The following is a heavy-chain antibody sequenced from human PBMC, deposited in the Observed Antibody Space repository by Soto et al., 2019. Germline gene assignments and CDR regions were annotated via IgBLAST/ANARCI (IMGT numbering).Heavy chain of an antibody. V-gene: IGHV3-33*06. Sequence: PGGSLRLSCAASGFTFSSYGMHWVRQAPGKGLEWVAVIWYDGSNKYYADSVKGRFTISRDNSKNTLYLQMNSLRAEDTAVYYCAKAPPLARSYLDYWGQGTLVTVSS. CDR1: GFTFSSYG. CDR2: IWYDGSNK. J-gene: IGHJ4*02. CDR3: AKAPPLARSYLDY.